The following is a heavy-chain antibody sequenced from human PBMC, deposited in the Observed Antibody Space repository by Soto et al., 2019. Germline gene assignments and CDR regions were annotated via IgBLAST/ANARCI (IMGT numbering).Heavy chain of an antibody. CDR3: ARVRGLAYDFFS. Sequence: PSETLSLTCAVSGYSISSGYYWGWIRQPPGKGLEWIGSIYHSGSTYYNPSLKSRVTISVDTSKNQFSLKLSSVTAADTAVYYCARVRGLAYDFFSWGQGTLVTVSS. CDR2: IYHSGST. D-gene: IGHD3-3*01. CDR1: GYSISSGYY. J-gene: IGHJ5*02. V-gene: IGHV4-38-2*01.